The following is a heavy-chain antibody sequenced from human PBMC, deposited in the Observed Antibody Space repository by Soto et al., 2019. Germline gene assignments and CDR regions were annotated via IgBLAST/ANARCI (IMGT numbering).Heavy chain of an antibody. Sequence: SETLSLTCTVSGGSISSGDYYWSWIRQPPGKDMKWIGNIYNSGSTYYNPSLKSRVTISVDTSKNQFSMKLSSVTAADTAVYYCARGRTYYDFWSGYYLSAFDIWGQGTMVTVSS. CDR3: ARGRTYYDFWSGYYLSAFDI. CDR2: IYNSGST. CDR1: GGSISSGDYY. V-gene: IGHV4-30-4*01. D-gene: IGHD3-3*01. J-gene: IGHJ3*02.